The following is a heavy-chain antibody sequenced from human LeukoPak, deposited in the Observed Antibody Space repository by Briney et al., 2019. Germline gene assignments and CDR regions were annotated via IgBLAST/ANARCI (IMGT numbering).Heavy chain of an antibody. CDR3: ARDRSTATTTYDSSGY. D-gene: IGHD3-22*01. Sequence: GGSLRLSCAASGFTFSSYSMNWVRQAPGKGLEWVSSISSSSSYIYYADSVKGRFTISRDNAKNSLYLQMNSLRAEDTAVYYCARDRSTATTTYDSSGYWGQGTLVTVSS. CDR2: ISSSSSYI. V-gene: IGHV3-21*01. CDR1: GFTFSSYS. J-gene: IGHJ4*02.